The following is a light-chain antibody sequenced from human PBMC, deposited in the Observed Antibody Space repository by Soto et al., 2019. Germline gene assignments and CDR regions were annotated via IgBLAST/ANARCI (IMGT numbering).Light chain of an antibody. J-gene: IGKJ5*01. V-gene: IGKV3-15*01. CDR3: QQYNNWPPIT. CDR1: QSVRSN. Sequence: EIVMTQSPATLSVSPGERATLCCRASQSVRSNLAWYQQKPGQAPRLLIYDTSTRATDIPARFSGSGSGTEFTLTISRLQSEDFAVYYCQQYNNWPPITFGQGTRLEIK. CDR2: DTS.